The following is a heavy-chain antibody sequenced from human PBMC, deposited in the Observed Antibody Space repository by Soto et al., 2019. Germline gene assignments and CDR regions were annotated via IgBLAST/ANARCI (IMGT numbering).Heavy chain of an antibody. V-gene: IGHV4-39*01. D-gene: IGHD6-19*01. CDR2: IYYSGST. Sequence: SETLSLTCTVSGGSISSSSYYWGWIRQPPGKGLEWIGSIYYSGSTYYNPSLKSRVTISVDTSKNQFSLKLSSVTAADTAVYYCARSSSGWARFDYWGQGTLVTVSS. CDR1: GGSISSSSYY. J-gene: IGHJ4*02. CDR3: ARSSSGWARFDY.